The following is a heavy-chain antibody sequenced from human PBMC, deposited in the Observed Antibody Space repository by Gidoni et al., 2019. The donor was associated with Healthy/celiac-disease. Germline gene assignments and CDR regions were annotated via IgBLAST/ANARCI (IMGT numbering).Heavy chain of an antibody. Sequence: QVQLVQSGAEVQQPGSSVTVSCRASGGTVSSYAISWVRQAPGQGLEWMGGIIPIFGTANYAQKFQGRVTITADKSTSTAYMELSSLRSEDTAVYYCARGRTAMAHFDYWGQGTLVTVSS. CDR2: IIPIFGTA. J-gene: IGHJ4*02. CDR1: GGTVSSYA. CDR3: ARGRTAMAHFDY. V-gene: IGHV1-69*06. D-gene: IGHD5-18*01.